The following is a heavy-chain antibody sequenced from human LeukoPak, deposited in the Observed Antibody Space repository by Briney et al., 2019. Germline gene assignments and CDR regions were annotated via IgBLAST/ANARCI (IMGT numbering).Heavy chain of an antibody. CDR2: ISSSGSTI. Sequence: PGGSLRLSCTASGFTFSSCEMNWVRQAPGKGLEWVSYISSSGSTIYYADSVKGRFTISRDNAKNSLYLQMNSLRAEDTAVYYCATVVPAQYYYYYMDVWAKGTTVTVSS. V-gene: IGHV3-48*03. J-gene: IGHJ6*03. CDR3: ATVVPAQYYYYYMDV. CDR1: GFTFSSCE. D-gene: IGHD2-2*01.